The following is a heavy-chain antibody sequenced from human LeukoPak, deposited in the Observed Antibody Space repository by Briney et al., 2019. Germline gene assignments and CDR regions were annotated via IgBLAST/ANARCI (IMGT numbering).Heavy chain of an antibody. CDR1: GFTFSSYA. V-gene: IGHV3-30-3*01. CDR2: ISYDGSNK. J-gene: IGHJ4*02. CDR3: AKDRVTAAGYYFEC. Sequence: GGSLRLSCAASGFTFSSYAMHWVRQAPGKGLEWVAVISYDGSNKYYADSVKGRFTISRDNSKNTLYLQMNSLRAEDTAVYYCAKDRVTAAGYYFECWGQGTLVTVSS. D-gene: IGHD6-13*01.